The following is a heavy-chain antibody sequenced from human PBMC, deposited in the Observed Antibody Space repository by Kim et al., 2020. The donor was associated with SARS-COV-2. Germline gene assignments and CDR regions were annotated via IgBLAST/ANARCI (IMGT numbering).Heavy chain of an antibody. Sequence: ADSVKGRFTISRDNSKNTVWLQVNSLRDEDSAMYYCATEGGTSGRCAYFDFWGQGTLITVSS. CDR3: ATEGGTSGRCAYFDF. D-gene: IGHD2-2*01. V-gene: IGHV3-30*03. J-gene: IGHJ4*02.